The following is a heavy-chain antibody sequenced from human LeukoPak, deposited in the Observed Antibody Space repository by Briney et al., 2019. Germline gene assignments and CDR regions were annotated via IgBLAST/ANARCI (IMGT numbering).Heavy chain of an antibody. CDR2: IYCSGST. CDR1: GCSISSYY. CDR3: ARAPYDYDSSGYYFFDY. D-gene: IGHD3-22*01. Sequence: SETLSLTCTVSGCSISSYYWSWIRQPPGKGLEWIGYIYCSGSTNYNPSLKSRVTISVDTSKNQFPLKLSSVTAADTAVYYCARAPYDYDSSGYYFFDYWGQGTLVTVSS. V-gene: IGHV4-59*01. J-gene: IGHJ4*02.